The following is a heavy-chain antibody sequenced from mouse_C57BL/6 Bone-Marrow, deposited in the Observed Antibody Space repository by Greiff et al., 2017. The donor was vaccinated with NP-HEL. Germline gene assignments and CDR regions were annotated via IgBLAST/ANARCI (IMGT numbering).Heavy chain of an antibody. CDR3: ARSGYGNYPAWFAY. J-gene: IGHJ3*01. CDR2: INPNNGGT. CDR1: GYTFTDYN. Sequence: LVKPGASVKIPCKASGYTFTDYNMDWVKQSHGKSLEWIGDINPNNGGTIYNQKFKGKATLTVDKSSSTAYMELRSLTSEDTAVYYCARSGYGNYPAWFAYWGQGTLVTVSA. D-gene: IGHD2-1*01. V-gene: IGHV1-18*01.